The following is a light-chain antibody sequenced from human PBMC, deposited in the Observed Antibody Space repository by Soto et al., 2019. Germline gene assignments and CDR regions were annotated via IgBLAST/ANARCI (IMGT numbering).Light chain of an antibody. CDR3: AAWDDSLNGVV. CDR1: SSNIGSNT. CDR2: SNN. Sequence: QSVLTQPPSASGTPGQRVTISCAGSSSNIGSNTVNWYQQLPGTAPKLLIYSNNQRPSGVPDRFSGSKSGTSASLAISGLQAEHEDDDYCAAWDDSLNGVVFGGGTKLTVL. V-gene: IGLV1-44*01. J-gene: IGLJ2*01.